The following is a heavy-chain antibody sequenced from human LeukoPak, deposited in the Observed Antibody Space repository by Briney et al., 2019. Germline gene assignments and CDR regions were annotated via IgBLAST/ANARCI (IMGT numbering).Heavy chain of an antibody. V-gene: IGHV1-2*02. CDR1: GYTFTGYY. D-gene: IGHD3-9*01. Sequence: ASVKVSCKASGYTFTGYYMHWVRQAPGQGLEWMGWINPNSGGTNYAQKFQGRVTMTRDTSISTAYMELSRLRSDDTAVYYCARARLVLRYFDWLYWFDPWGQGTLVTVSS. CDR2: INPNSGGT. J-gene: IGHJ5*02. CDR3: ARARLVLRYFDWLYWFDP.